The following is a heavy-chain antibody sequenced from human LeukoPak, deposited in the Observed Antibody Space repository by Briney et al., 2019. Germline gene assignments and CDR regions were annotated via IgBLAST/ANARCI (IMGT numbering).Heavy chain of an antibody. CDR3: ARDHTAIHDY. J-gene: IGHJ4*02. CDR1: GGSISSGDYY. V-gene: IGHV4-30-4*01. D-gene: IGHD5-18*01. CDR2: IYYSGST. Sequence: SQTLSLTCTVSGGSISSGDYYWSWLRQPPGTGLEWIGYIYYSGSTYYNPSLKSRVTISVDTSKNQFSLKLSSVTAADTAVYYCARDHTAIHDYWGQGTLVTVSS.